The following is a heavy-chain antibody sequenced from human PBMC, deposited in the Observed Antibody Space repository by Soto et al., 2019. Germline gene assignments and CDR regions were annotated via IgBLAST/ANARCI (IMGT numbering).Heavy chain of an antibody. Sequence: SVKVSCKASGGTFSSYTISWVRQAPRQGLEWMGRIIPILGIANYAQKFQGRVTITADKSTSTAYMELSSLRSEDTAVYYCARSVTMVRGVITANYYYYMDVWGKGTTVTVSS. V-gene: IGHV1-69*02. CDR1: GGTFSSYT. D-gene: IGHD3-10*01. J-gene: IGHJ6*03. CDR2: IIPILGIA. CDR3: ARSVTMVRGVITANYYYYMDV.